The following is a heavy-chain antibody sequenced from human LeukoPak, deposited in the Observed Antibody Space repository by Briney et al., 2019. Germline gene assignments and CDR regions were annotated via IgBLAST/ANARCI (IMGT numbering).Heavy chain of an antibody. V-gene: IGHV4-31*03. CDR3: ARAAPYYYYMDV. Sequence: PSQTLSLTCNVSGGSISSGGYYWSWIRQHPGKGLEWIGYIYYSGSTYYNPSLKSRVTISVDTSKNQFSLELSSVTAADTAVYYCARAAPYYYYMDVWAKGPRSPSP. CDR1: GGSISSGGYY. CDR2: IYYSGST. J-gene: IGHJ6*03.